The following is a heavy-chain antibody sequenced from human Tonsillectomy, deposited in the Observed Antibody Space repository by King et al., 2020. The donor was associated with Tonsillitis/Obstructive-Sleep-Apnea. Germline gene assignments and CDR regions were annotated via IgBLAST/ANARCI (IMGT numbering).Heavy chain of an antibody. D-gene: IGHD1-14*01. CDR1: GFTFTSSA. V-gene: IGHV1-58*01. J-gene: IGHJ5*02. CDR2: IVVGSGNT. CDR3: AADLGLTRFDP. Sequence: QLVESGPEVKKPGTSVKVSCKASGFTFTSSAVQWVRQARGQRLEWIGWIVVGSGNTNYAQKFQERVNITRDRSTSTAYMELSSLRSEDTAVYYCAADLGLTRFDPWGQGTLVTVSS.